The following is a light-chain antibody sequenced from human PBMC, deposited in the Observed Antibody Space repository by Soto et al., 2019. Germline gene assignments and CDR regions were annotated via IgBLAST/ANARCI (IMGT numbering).Light chain of an antibody. V-gene: IGLV1-47*01. CDR1: SSNIGSNY. J-gene: IGLJ2*01. Sequence: QSVLTQPPSASGTPGQRVTISCSGSSSNIGSNYVYWYQQLPGTAPKLLIYRNNQRPSGVPDRFSVSKSGTSASLAISGLRSEDEADYYCAAWDDSLSGPRVFGGGTKVTVL. CDR3: AAWDDSLSGPRV. CDR2: RNN.